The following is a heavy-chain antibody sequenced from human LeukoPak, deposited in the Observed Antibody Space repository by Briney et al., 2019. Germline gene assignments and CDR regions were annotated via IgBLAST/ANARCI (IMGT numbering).Heavy chain of an antibody. D-gene: IGHD3-22*01. CDR2: IIPILGIA. J-gene: IGHJ4*02. CDR3: ARAYLVDSSGYYPLDY. V-gene: IGHV1-69*04. CDR1: GGTFSSYA. Sequence: SVKVSRKASGGTFSSYAISWVRQAPGQGLEWMGRIIPILGIANYAQKFQGRVTITADKSTSTAYMELSSLRSEDTAVYYCARAYLVDSSGYYPLDYWGQGTLVTVSS.